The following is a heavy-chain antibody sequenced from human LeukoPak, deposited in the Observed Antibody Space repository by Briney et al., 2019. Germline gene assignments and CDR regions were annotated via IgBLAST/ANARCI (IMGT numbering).Heavy chain of an antibody. V-gene: IGHV4-59*01. Sequence: SETLSLTCTVSGASITGYYWTWIRQPPGKGLECVGYIYYTGDTNYNPSPKSRVTMSLDTSKSQFSLKLTSVTAADTAIYYCARYTRIPDYWGRGTLVTVTS. D-gene: IGHD2-15*01. J-gene: IGHJ4*02. CDR2: IYYTGDT. CDR1: GASITGYY. CDR3: ARYTRIPDY.